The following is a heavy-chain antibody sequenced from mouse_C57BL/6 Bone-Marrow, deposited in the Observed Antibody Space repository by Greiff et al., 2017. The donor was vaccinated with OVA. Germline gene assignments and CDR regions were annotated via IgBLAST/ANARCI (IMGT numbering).Heavy chain of an antibody. V-gene: IGHV2-2*01. CDR2: IWSGGST. Sequence: QVQLKQSGPGLVQPSQSLSITCTVSGFSLTSYGVHWVRQSPGKGLEWLGVIWSGGSTDYNAAFISRLSISKDNSKSQVFFKMNSLQADDTAIYYCASFYYGSSYLAYWGQGTLVTVSA. CDR1: GFSLTSYG. D-gene: IGHD1-1*01. J-gene: IGHJ3*01. CDR3: ASFYYGSSYLAY.